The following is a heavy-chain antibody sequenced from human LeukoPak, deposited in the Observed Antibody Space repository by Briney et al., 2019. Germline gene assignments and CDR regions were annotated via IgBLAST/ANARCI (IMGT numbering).Heavy chain of an antibody. CDR1: GFTVSSYY. V-gene: IGHV3-66*04. CDR2: LYSGGNS. J-gene: IGHJ5*02. D-gene: IGHD6-13*01. Sequence: GGSLRLSCAASGFTVSSYYMTWVRQAPGKGLEWGSVLYSGGNSYYADSVKGRVAISRDNSKNTVFLQMNSVRAADTAVYYCARLVLWAAGTNWFDPWGQGTLVTVSS. CDR3: ARLVLWAAGTNWFDP.